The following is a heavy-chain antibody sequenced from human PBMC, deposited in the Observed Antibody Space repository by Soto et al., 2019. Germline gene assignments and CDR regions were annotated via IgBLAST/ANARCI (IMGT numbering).Heavy chain of an antibody. J-gene: IGHJ6*04. Sequence: ASVKVSCKASGYTFTSYDINWVRQATGQGLEWMGWMNPNSGNTGYAQKFQGRVTMTRNTSISTAYMELSSLRPEDTAVYYCARIETYYYSFDVWGKGTMVTVSS. CDR1: GYTFTSYD. CDR3: ARIETYYYSFDV. V-gene: IGHV1-8*01. CDR2: MNPNSGNT.